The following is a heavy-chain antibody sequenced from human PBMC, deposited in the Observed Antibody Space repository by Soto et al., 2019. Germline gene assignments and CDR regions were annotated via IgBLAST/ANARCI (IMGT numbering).Heavy chain of an antibody. CDR1: GFTVSSNY. CDR3: ARINTYYYFWSGYLSNWFDP. J-gene: IGHJ5*02. CDR2: IYSGGST. Sequence: HPGGSLRLSCAASGFTVSSNYMSWVRQAPGKGLEWVSVIYSGGSTYYADSVKGRFTISRDNSKNTLYLQMNSLRAEDTAVYYCARINTYYYFWSGYLSNWFDPWGQGTLVTLSS. D-gene: IGHD3-3*01. V-gene: IGHV3-66*01.